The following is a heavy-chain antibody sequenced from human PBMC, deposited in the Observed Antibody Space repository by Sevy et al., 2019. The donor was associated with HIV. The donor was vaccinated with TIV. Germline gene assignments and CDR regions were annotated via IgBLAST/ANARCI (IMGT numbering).Heavy chain of an antibody. CDR3: ARVETRNDYVWGSYRYTDPLVDY. Sequence: SETLSLTCAVYGGSFSGYYWSWIRQPPGKGLEWIGEINHSGSTNYNPSLKSRVTISVDTSKNQFSLKLSTGTAADTAVYYCARVETRNDYVWGSYRYTDPLVDYWGQGTLVTVSS. J-gene: IGHJ4*02. CDR2: INHSGST. V-gene: IGHV4-34*01. D-gene: IGHD3-16*02. CDR1: GGSFSGYY.